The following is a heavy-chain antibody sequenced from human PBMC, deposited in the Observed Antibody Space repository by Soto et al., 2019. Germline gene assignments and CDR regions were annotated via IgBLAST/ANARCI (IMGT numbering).Heavy chain of an antibody. Sequence: ASVKVSCKASGGTFSSYAISWVRQAPGQGLEWMGGIIPIFGTANYAQKFQGRVTITADESTSTAYMELSSLRSEDTAVYYCARARSIAAAGDYYYGMDVWGQGTTVTVSS. CDR2: IIPIFGTA. J-gene: IGHJ6*02. D-gene: IGHD6-13*01. CDR3: ARARSIAAAGDYYYGMDV. CDR1: GGTFSSYA. V-gene: IGHV1-69*13.